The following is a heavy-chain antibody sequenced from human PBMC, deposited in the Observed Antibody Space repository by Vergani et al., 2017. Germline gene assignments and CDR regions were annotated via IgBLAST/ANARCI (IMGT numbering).Heavy chain of an antibody. CDR2: MNPKRGNT. D-gene: IGHD1-1*01. CDR1: GYTFTGYY. V-gene: IGHV1-8*02. Sequence: QVQLVQSGAEVKKPGASVKVSCKASGYTFTGYYMHWVRLATGQGLEWMGWMNPKRGNTAYAAKFQGRITMTRDSSTDTAYMEMKSLRSEDTAIYFCARGXLDAKYRHNWFGPWGQGTVVTVSS. CDR3: ARGXLDAKYRHNWFGP. J-gene: IGHJ5*02.